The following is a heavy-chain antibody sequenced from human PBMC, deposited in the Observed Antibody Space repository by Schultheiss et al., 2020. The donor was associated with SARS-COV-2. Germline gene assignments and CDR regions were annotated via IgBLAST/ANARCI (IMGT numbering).Heavy chain of an antibody. J-gene: IGHJ4*02. V-gene: IGHV3-21*01. CDR3: ARDRTYDSSGYYYQPFDY. CDR2: ISSSSSYI. Sequence: GGSLRLSCAASGFTFSSYSMNWVRQAPGKGLEWVSSISSSSSYIYYADSVKGRFTISRDNAKNSLYLQMNSLRAEDTAVYYCARDRTYDSSGYYYQPFDYWGQGTLVTVSS. D-gene: IGHD3-22*01. CDR1: GFTFSSYS.